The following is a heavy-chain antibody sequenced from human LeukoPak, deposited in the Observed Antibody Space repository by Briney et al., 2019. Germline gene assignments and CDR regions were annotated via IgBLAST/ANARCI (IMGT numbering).Heavy chain of an antibody. CDR3: ARPPLLDTAEDAFDI. J-gene: IGHJ3*02. CDR2: MNPNSADT. Sequence: ASVKVSCKASGYTFTSYDINWVRQATGQGLEWMGWMNPNSADTYYAQSFQGRVTMTRNTSITTACMELNNLRSDDTAVYYCARPPLLDTAEDAFDIWGQGTLVTVSS. V-gene: IGHV1-8*01. CDR1: GYTFTSYD. D-gene: IGHD3/OR15-3a*01.